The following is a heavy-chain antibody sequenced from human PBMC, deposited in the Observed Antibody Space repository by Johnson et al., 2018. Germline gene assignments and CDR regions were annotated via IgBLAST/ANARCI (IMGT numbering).Heavy chain of an antibody. V-gene: IGHV3-48*01. CDR1: GFTFSSYS. D-gene: IGHD3-22*01. CDR3: AREGEGYYDSSGPGAFDI. J-gene: IGHJ3*02. Sequence: VQLVESGGGLVQPGGSLRLSCAASGFTFSSYSMTWVRQAPGKGLEWVSYISSSSSTIYYADSVKGRFTIPRDHAKNSLYLQMNSLRAEDTAVYYGAREGEGYYDSSGPGAFDIWGQGTMVTVSS. CDR2: ISSSSSTI.